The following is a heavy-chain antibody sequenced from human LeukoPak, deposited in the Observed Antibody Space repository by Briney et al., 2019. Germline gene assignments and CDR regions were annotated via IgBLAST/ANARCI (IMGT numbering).Heavy chain of an antibody. CDR3: VKASRSDSWYFDY. CDR2: ISSNGGTT. J-gene: IGHJ4*02. V-gene: IGHV3-64D*09. D-gene: IGHD6-13*01. Sequence: GGSLRLSCSASGFTFSSNAMHWVRQAPGKGLEFVSPISSNGGTTNYADSVRGRFTISRDNSKNTLYLQMSSLGAEDTAVYYCVKASRSDSWYFDYWGQGTLVTVSS. CDR1: GFTFSSNA.